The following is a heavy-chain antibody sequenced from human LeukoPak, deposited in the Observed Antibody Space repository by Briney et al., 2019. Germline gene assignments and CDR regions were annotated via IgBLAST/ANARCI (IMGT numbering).Heavy chain of an antibody. Sequence: PGGSLRLSCAASGFTFSSYEMNWVRQAPGKGLEWISYISSSGSTMYRADSVKGRFTISRDNAKNSLYLQMNSLRAEDTAIYYCASSSWYALDYWGQGTLVTVSS. CDR3: ASSSWYALDY. V-gene: IGHV3-48*03. CDR2: ISSSGSTM. J-gene: IGHJ4*02. D-gene: IGHD6-13*01. CDR1: GFTFSSYE.